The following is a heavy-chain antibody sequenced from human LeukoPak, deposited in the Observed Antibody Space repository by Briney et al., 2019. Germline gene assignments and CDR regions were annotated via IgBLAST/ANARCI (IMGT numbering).Heavy chain of an antibody. D-gene: IGHD2-15*01. J-gene: IGHJ4*02. V-gene: IGHV1-2*02. CDR1: GYTFTGYY. Sequence: ASVKVSCKASGYTFTGYYMHWVRQAPGQGLEWMGWFNPNSGGTNYAQKFQGRVTMTRDTSISTAYMELSRLRSDDTAVYYCERERGYCSGGSCYGYYFDYWGQGTLAPSPQ. CDR2: FNPNSGGT. CDR3: ERERGYCSGGSCYGYYFDY.